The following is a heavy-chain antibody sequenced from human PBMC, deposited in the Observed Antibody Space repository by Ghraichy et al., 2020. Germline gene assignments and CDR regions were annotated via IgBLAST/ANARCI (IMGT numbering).Heavy chain of an antibody. CDR2: LYYSGST. D-gene: IGHD3-16*01. J-gene: IGHJ6*03. Sequence: SETLSLTCTVSGGSISAYYWSWIRQPPGKGLEWIGYLYYSGSTNYNPSLKSRVTISVDTSKNQFFLQLSSVTAADTAVYYCARIRGLYFYHYYMDVWGEGTTVTVSS. CDR1: GGSISAYY. CDR3: ARIRGLYFYHYYMDV. V-gene: IGHV4-59*08.